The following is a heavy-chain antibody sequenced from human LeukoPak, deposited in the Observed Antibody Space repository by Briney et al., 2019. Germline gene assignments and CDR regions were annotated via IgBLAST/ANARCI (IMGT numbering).Heavy chain of an antibody. D-gene: IGHD4-17*01. CDR2: IRYDGSNK. CDR1: GFTFSSYG. Sequence: GGSLRLSCAASGFTFSSYGMHWVRQAPGKGLEWVAFIRYDGSNKYCADSVKGRFTISRDNSKNTLYLQMNSLRAEDTAVYYRAKDHYDYGDFFQHWGQATLVTVSS. V-gene: IGHV3-30*02. CDR3: AKDHYDYGDFFQH. J-gene: IGHJ1*01.